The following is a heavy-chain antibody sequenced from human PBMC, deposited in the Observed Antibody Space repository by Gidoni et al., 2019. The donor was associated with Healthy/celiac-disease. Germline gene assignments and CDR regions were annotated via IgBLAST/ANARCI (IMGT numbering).Heavy chain of an antibody. CDR3: ATLTYGSGSRYFDY. J-gene: IGHJ4*02. CDR1: VYTLTELS. CDR2: FGPEDGET. D-gene: IGHD3-10*01. Sequence: QVQLVQSGAEVKKPVAAVKVSCQVSVYTLTELSMHWVRQAPGKGLEGMGGFGPEDGETIYAQKCQGRVTMTEDTSTDTAYMELSSLRSEDTAVYYCATLTYGSGSRYFDYWGQGTLVPVSS. V-gene: IGHV1-24*01.